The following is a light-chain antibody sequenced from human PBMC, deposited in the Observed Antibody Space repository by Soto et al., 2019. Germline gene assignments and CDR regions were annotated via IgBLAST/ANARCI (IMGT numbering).Light chain of an antibody. Sequence: DIMMTQSPDSLSVSLGERATINCKSSQSVXYSSNNSNYLAWYQQKPRQPPKLLIYWASTRESGVPSRFSGSGSGTDFTLTISSLQAEDMAVYYCQQYYDTPWTFGQGTKV. CDR3: QQYYDTPWT. J-gene: IGKJ1*01. CDR2: WAS. V-gene: IGKV4-1*01. CDR1: QSVXYSSNNSNY.